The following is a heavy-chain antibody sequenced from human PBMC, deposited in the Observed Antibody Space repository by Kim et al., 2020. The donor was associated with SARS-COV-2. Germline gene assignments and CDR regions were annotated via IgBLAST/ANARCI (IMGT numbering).Heavy chain of an antibody. J-gene: IGHJ4*02. D-gene: IGHD1-7*01. CDR3: ARTDHTGTTLNGWDY. V-gene: IGHV3-21*01. Sequence: DSVKGRFTSSRDKAKNSLYLQMNSLRVEDTAVYYCARTDHTGTTLNGWDYWGQGTLVTVSS.